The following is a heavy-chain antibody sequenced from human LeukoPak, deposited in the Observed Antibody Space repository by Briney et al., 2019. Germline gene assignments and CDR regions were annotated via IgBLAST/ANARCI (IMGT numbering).Heavy chain of an antibody. CDR2: IWYDGGIK. D-gene: IGHD3-22*01. J-gene: IGHJ4*02. CDR3: AKSRGYYYEKSGPADY. CDR1: GFTFSSYA. Sequence: PGGSLRLSCAASGFTFSSYAMSWVRQAPGKGLEWVAVIWYDGGIKYYGDSVKGRFTISRDNSKNTLYLQMNSLSAEDTAVYYCAKSRGYYYEKSGPADYWGQGTLVTVSS. V-gene: IGHV3-33*06.